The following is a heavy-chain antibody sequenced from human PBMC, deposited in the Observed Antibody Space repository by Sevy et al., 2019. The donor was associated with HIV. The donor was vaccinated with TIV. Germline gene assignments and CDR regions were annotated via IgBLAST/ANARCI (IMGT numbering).Heavy chain of an antibody. CDR2: IYRSGRGGGT. CDR3: ARGVRGGDL. D-gene: IGHD3-10*01. Sequence: GGSLRLSCAASGFFVNNNYMHWVRQAPGKGLEWVSVIYRSGRGGGTDNADSVRGRFTISRDNSKNTLYLQMNSLRVEDTAGYYCARGVRGGDLWGQGTLVTVSS. J-gene: IGHJ5*02. V-gene: IGHV3-53*01. CDR1: GFFVNNNY.